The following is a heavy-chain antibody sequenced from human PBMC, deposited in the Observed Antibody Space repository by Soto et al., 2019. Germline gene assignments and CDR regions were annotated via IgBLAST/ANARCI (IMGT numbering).Heavy chain of an antibody. CDR1: GDSVRSTYC. V-gene: IGHV4-4*02. CDR3: ARSEAAAGDFDY. CDR2: ISHSETT. J-gene: IGHJ4*02. Sequence: PSETLSLTCTVSGDSVRSTYCWNCVRQPPGKGLEWIGEISHSETTDYSPSLKSRVTISVDKSKNQFSLKLSSVTAADTAVYYCARSEAAAGDFDYWGQGALVTVSS. D-gene: IGHD6-13*01.